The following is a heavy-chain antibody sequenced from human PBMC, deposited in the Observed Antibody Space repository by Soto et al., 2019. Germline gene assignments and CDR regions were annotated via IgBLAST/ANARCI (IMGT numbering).Heavy chain of an antibody. V-gene: IGHV1-69*01. Sequence: QVQLVQSGAEVKKPGSSVKVSCKASGGTFSSYAISWVRQAPGQGLEWMGGIIPISGTANYAQKCQGRVTITADESTSTAYMELSSLRSEDTAVYYCARSRYYYGSGSYYTVYYYYGMDVWGQGTTVTVSS. CDR3: ARSRYYYGSGSYYTVYYYYGMDV. CDR2: IIPISGTA. CDR1: GGTFSSYA. J-gene: IGHJ6*02. D-gene: IGHD3-10*01.